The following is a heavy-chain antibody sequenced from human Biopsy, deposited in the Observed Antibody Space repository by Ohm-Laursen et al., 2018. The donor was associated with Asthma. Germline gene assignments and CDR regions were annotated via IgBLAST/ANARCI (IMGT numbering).Heavy chain of an antibody. J-gene: IGHJ3*01. Sequence: SDTLSLTCTVSGAHIGTPDYHWSWIRQSPGKGLEWIGFVFYSGTTHYSRSLERRLFLSIDTARNEFSMNLRSLTAADTAVYYCARTFGVASPAAFDVWGQGTMVTVSS. CDR3: ARTFGVASPAAFDV. CDR1: GAHIGTPDYH. V-gene: IGHV4-30-4*02. D-gene: IGHD3-3*01. CDR2: VFYSGTT.